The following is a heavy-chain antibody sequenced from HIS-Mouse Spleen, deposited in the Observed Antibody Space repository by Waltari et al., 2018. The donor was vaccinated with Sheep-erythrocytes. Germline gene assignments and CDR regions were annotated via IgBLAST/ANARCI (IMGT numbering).Heavy chain of an antibody. CDR1: GYTFTSYS. V-gene: IGHV1-46*03. CDR2: IDPRGGST. Sequence: QVQLVQSGAEVKKPGASVKVSCQASGYTFTSYSMHWVRQAPGQGLEWMGIIDPRGGSTSYAQKCQGRGTMTRNTSTSTVYMELSSLRSEDTAVYYCARVPDDAFDIWGQGTMVTVSS. J-gene: IGHJ3*02. CDR3: ARVPDDAFDI.